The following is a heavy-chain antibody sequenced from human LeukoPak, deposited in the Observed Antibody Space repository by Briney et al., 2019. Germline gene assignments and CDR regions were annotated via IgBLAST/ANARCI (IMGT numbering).Heavy chain of an antibody. CDR3: ARGRGLPGPLDY. J-gene: IGHJ4*02. CDR2: ISSGSSTI. CDR1: GFTFSTYS. D-gene: IGHD3-10*01. V-gene: IGHV3-48*04. Sequence: GGSLRLSCAASGFTFSTYSMSWVRQAPGKGLEWVSYISSGSSTIYYADSVKGRFTISRDNAKNSLYLQMNSLRAGDTAVYYCARGRGLPGPLDYWGQGTLVTVSS.